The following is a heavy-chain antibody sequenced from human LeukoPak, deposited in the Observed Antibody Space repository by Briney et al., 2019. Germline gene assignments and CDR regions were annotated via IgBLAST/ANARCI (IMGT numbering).Heavy chain of an antibody. CDR1: GFTFSSYA. CDR3: ARVKRGFGELYFDY. CDR2: ISYDGSNK. D-gene: IGHD3-10*01. V-gene: IGHV3-30*04. Sequence: GGSLRLSCAASGFTFSSYAMHWVRQAPGKGLEWAAVISYDGSNKYYADSVKGRFTISRDNSKNTLYLQMNSLRAEDTAVYYCARVKRGFGELYFDYWGQGTLVTVSS. J-gene: IGHJ4*02.